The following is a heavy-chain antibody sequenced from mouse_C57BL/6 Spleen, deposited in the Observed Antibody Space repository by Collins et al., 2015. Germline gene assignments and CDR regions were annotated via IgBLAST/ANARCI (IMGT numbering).Heavy chain of an antibody. Sequence: QVQLQQPGTEFVKPGASVKLSCKASGYTFTSYWMHWVKQRPGQGLEWIGEIDPSDSYTNYNQKFKGKSTLTVDKSSSTAYMQLSSLTSEDSAVYYCARFYYGSSYYAMDYWGQGTSVTVSS. J-gene: IGHJ4*01. CDR1: GYTFTSYW. CDR2: IDPSDSYT. CDR3: ARFYYGSSYYAMDY. D-gene: IGHD1-1*01. V-gene: IGHV1-69*01.